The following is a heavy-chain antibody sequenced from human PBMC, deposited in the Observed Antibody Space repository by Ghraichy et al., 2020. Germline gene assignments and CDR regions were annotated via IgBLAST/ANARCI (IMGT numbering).Heavy chain of an antibody. CDR3: ARQGRGGYYDFWSGYSTSYYYYYMDV. CDR2: IYYSGST. J-gene: IGHJ6*03. V-gene: IGHV4-39*01. CDR1: GGSISSSSYY. Sequence: SETLSLTCTVSGGSISSSSYYWGWIRQPPGKGLEWIGSIYYSGSTYYNPSLKSRVTISVDTSKNQFSLKLSSVTAADTAVYYCARQGRGGYYDFWSGYSTSYYYYYMDVWGKGTTVTVSS. D-gene: IGHD3-3*01.